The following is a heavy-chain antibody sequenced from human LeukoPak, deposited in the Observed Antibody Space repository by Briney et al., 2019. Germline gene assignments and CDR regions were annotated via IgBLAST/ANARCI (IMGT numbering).Heavy chain of an antibody. Sequence: GGSLRLSCAASGFTFSSYGMHWVRQAPGKGLEWVAAISYDGSNKYYADSVKGRFTISRDNAKNTVSLQMNSLRGEDTAVYYCGREDRIVLGNDALDIWGQGTMVTVSS. J-gene: IGHJ3*02. V-gene: IGHV3-30*03. CDR2: ISYDGSNK. D-gene: IGHD2-8*01. CDR3: GREDRIVLGNDALDI. CDR1: GFTFSSYG.